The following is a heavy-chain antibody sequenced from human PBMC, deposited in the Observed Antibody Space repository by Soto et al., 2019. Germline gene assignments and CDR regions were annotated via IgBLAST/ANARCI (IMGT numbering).Heavy chain of an antibody. V-gene: IGHV3-30*18. CDR3: AKGQWRIRREVGDAFDI. CDR2: ISYDGSNK. CDR1: GFTFSSYG. J-gene: IGHJ3*02. Sequence: HPGGSLRLSCAASGFTFSSYGMHGVRQAPGKGLEWVAVISYDGSNKYYADSVKGRFTLSRDTPKTTLYLQMKSLTGEDTAVYHCAKGQWRIRREVGDAFDIWGHGKMVTVSS. D-gene: IGHD6-19*01.